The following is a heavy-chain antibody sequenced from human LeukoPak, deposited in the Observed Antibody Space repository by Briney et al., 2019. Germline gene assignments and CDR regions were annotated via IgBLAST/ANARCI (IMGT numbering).Heavy chain of an antibody. D-gene: IGHD4-23*01. J-gene: IGHJ4*02. V-gene: IGHV1-69*04. CDR3: ARESYSGNPYFDY. CDR2: IIPILGIA. CDR1: GGTFSSYG. Sequence: SVKVSCKASGGTFSSYGISWVRQAPGQGLEWMGRIIPILGIANYAQKFQGRVTITADKSTSTAYMELSSLRSEDTAMYYCARESYSGNPYFDYWGQGTLVTVSS.